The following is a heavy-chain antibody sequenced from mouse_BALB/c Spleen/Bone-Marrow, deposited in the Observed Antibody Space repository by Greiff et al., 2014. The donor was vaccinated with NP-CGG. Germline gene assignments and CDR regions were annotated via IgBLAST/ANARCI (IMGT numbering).Heavy chain of an antibody. J-gene: IGHJ3*01. CDR3: PPYYYGSSQFAY. D-gene: IGHD1-1*01. Sequence: GAYLFNPVASFTLSFPSSGFNIKDSYMHWVKQRPEQCLEWIGRIDPANGNTKYDPKFQGKATITADTSSNTAYRQLTGLTSEYTAAYCCPPYYYGSSQFAYWGQGTLVTVSA. CDR1: GFNIKDSY. CDR2: IDPANGNT. V-gene: IGHV14-3*02.